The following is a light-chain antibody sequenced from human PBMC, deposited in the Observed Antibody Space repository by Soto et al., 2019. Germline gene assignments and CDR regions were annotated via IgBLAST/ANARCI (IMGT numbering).Light chain of an antibody. Sequence: DIQMTQSPSSVSASVGDRVTITCRASQGISSWLAWYQQKPGKAPKLLIYAASSSQSGVTSMFIGSGSGTDVTLTISMLQPDDFATYYCQHANSFPITFGQETLLEIK. CDR2: AAS. V-gene: IGKV1D-12*01. J-gene: IGKJ5*01. CDR3: QHANSFPIT. CDR1: QGISSW.